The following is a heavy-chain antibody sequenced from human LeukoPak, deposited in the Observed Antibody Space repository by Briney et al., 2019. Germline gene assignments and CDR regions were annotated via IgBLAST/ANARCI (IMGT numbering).Heavy chain of an antibody. D-gene: IGHD1-7*01. Sequence: PGGSLRLSCAASGFTFSDAWMSWVRQAPGKGLEWVGRIKSKTDGGTTDYGAPMKDRFTISRDDSKNTLYLQMNSLKTEDTAVYYCTAGTGTSDFDYWGQGALVTVSS. CDR3: TAGTGTSDFDY. J-gene: IGHJ4*02. V-gene: IGHV3-15*01. CDR1: GFTFSDAW. CDR2: IKSKTDGGTT.